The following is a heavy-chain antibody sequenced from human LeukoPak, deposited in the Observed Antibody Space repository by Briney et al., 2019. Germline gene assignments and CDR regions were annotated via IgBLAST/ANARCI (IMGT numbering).Heavy chain of an antibody. CDR2: INSDGTNT. D-gene: IGHD6-13*01. CDR3: ARDSIAAAGDY. CDR1: GFIFSSYY. J-gene: IGHJ4*02. V-gene: IGHV3-74*01. Sequence: GGSLRLSCAASGFIFSSYYMHWVRHAPGKGLVWVSRINSDGTNTTYADSVKGRFTISRDNAKNTLYLQMNSLRADDTAVYYCARDSIAAAGDYWGQGILVTVSS.